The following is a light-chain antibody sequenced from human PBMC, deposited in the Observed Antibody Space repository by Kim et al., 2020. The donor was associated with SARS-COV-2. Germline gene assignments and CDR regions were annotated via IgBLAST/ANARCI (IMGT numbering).Light chain of an antibody. CDR2: DAT. CDR3: QQANSFPRT. Sequence: SASVGDRVPIPCRASQCIGTWLAWYKQKPEKAQTIRIYDATTLESGVSLRFSGNGSGTDFTFTISSLQPEDIATYYCQQANSFPRTFGGGTKVEIK. CDR1: QCIGTW. J-gene: IGKJ4*01. V-gene: IGKV1-12*01.